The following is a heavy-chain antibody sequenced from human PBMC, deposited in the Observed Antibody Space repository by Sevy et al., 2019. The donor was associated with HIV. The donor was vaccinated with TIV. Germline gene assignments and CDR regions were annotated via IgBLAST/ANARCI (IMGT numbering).Heavy chain of an antibody. CDR3: ARNSYYYDSSGYYFHYMDV. CDR2: ISSSTSTI. J-gene: IGHJ6*03. CDR1: GFTFSSYN. D-gene: IGHD3-22*01. Sequence: GGSLRLSCAASGFTFSSYNMNWVRQAPGKGLEWVSYISSSTSTIYYADSVKGRFTISRDNARNSLYLQMNSLRDEGTAFYYCARNSYYYDSSGYYFHYMDVWGKGTTVTVSS. V-gene: IGHV3-48*02.